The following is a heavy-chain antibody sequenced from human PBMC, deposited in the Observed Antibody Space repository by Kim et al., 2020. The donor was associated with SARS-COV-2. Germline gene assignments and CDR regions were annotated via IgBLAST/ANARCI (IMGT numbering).Heavy chain of an antibody. J-gene: IGHJ4*02. CDR3: ARDRDVRFLEWPL. CDR2: GPT. D-gene: IGHD3-3*01. V-gene: IGHV4-4*07. Sequence: GPTQYNPSLKRRVTLSVDTSKNQFSLTLSSVTAADTAVYYCARDRDVRFLEWPLWGQGTLVTVSS.